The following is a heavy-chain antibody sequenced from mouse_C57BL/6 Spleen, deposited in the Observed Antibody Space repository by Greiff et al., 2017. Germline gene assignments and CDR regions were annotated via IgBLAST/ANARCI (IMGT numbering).Heavy chain of an antibody. V-gene: IGHV1-52*01. Sequence: QVQLQQPGAELVRPGSSVKLSCKSSGYTFTSYWMHWVKQRPIQGLAWIGNIDPSDSETHYNQKFKDKATLPVAKPSSTAYMQLRSLTSEDSAVYYWARWDGNSQSWCFGVWGTGTTVTVSS. CDR2: IDPSDSET. CDR1: GYTFTSYW. D-gene: IGHD2-1*01. J-gene: IGHJ1*03. CDR3: ARWDGNSQSWCFGV.